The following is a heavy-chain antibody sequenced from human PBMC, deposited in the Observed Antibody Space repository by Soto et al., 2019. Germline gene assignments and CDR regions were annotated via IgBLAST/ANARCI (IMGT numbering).Heavy chain of an antibody. CDR1: GGSFSGYY. V-gene: IGHV4-34*01. J-gene: IGHJ6*02. CDR2: INHSGST. Sequence: ASETLSLTCAVYGGSFSGYYWSWIRQPPGKGLEWIGEINHSGSTNYNPSLKSRVTISVDTSKNQFSLKLSSVTAADTAVYYCARSPYYYYYGMDVWGQGTTVTVSS. CDR3: ARSPYYYYYGMDV.